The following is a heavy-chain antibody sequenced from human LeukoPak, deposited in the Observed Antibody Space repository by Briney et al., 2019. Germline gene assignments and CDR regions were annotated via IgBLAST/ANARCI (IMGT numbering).Heavy chain of an antibody. CDR3: ARGPPPDFDY. CDR1: GGSVSGYY. J-gene: IGHJ4*02. CDR2: VYYTGST. Sequence: SETLSLTCTVSGGSVSGYYWSWIRQPPGKGLEWIGYVYYTGSTNYNPSLKSRVTISVDTSKNQFSLKLSSVTAADTAVYYCARGPPPDFDYWGQGTLVTVSS. V-gene: IGHV4-59*02.